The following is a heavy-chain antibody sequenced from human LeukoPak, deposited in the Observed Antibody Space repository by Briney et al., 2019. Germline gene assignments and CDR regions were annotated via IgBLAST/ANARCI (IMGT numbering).Heavy chain of an antibody. V-gene: IGHV3-9*01. J-gene: IGHJ4*02. CDR2: ISWSGDRM. D-gene: IGHD2-2*01. CDR1: GFTFEDHV. CDR3: AKDLGGSATTV. Sequence: GGSLRLSCAASGFTFEDHVMHWVRQAPGKGLEWVSSISWSGDRMGYADAVKGRFTISRDNAKNSLFLQMNSLRVEDTALYYCAKDLGGSATTVWGEGTLVTVSS.